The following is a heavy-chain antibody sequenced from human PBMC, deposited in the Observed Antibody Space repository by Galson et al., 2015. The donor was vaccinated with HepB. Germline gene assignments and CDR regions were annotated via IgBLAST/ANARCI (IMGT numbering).Heavy chain of an antibody. CDR3: ARLRDGGSDAFDI. Sequence: SETLSLTCSVSGGSISSYYWSWIRQPPGKGLEWIGYIYYSGSTNYNPSLKSRVTMSVDTSRNQFSLKLSSVTAADTAVYYCARLRDGGSDAFDIWGQGTMVTVSS. J-gene: IGHJ3*02. CDR2: IYYSGST. D-gene: IGHD4-23*01. CDR1: GGSISSYY. V-gene: IGHV4-59*01.